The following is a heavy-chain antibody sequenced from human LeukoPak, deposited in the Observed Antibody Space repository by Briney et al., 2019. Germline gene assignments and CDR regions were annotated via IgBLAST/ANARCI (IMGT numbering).Heavy chain of an antibody. Sequence: ASVKVSCKASGYTFTGYYMHWVRQAPGQGLEWMGWINPNSGGTNYAQKFQGRVTMTRETSISTAYMELSRLRSDDTAVYYCARGDSGYSSGWYKGYWGQGTLVTVSS. CDR2: INPNSGGT. CDR1: GYTFTGYY. J-gene: IGHJ4*02. CDR3: ARGDSGYSSGWYKGY. V-gene: IGHV1-2*02. D-gene: IGHD6-19*01.